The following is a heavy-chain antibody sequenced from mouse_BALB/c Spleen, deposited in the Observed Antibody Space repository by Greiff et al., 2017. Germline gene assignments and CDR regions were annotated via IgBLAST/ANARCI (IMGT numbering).Heavy chain of an antibody. V-gene: IGHV5-9-3*01. CDR1: GFTFSSYA. Sequence: DVMLVESGGGLVKPGGSLKLSCAASGFTFSSYAMSWVRQTPEKRLEWVATISSGGSYTYYPDSVKGRFTISRDNAKNTLYLQMSSLRSEDTAMYYCARQGGNYEFAYWGQGTLVTVSA. CDR2: ISSGGSYT. D-gene: IGHD2-1*01. J-gene: IGHJ3*01. CDR3: ARQGGNYEFAY.